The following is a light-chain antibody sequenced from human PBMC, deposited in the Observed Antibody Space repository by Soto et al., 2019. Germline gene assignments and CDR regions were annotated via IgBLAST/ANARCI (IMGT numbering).Light chain of an antibody. CDR3: QQYHNDSPWT. Sequence: DIQMPQSPATLSASVGDRVTITCRASQSIRNYLAWYQQKPGKAPQVLIYKASNLETGVPSRFSGSGSGTEFALFISSLQPDDFATYYCQQYHNDSPWTFGQGTKVEV. CDR2: KAS. J-gene: IGKJ1*01. CDR1: QSIRNY. V-gene: IGKV1-5*03.